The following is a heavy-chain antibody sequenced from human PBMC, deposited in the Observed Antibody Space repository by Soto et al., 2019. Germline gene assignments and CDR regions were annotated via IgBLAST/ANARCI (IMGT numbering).Heavy chain of an antibody. CDR2: IYYSGST. J-gene: IGHJ4*02. D-gene: IGHD2-2*02. V-gene: IGHV4-31*03. Sequence: SETLSLTCTVSGGSISSGGYYWSWIRQHPGKGLEWIGYIYYSGSTYYNPSLKSRVTISVDTSKNQFSLKLSSVTAADTAVYYCARSFRGIVVVPAAIVPGAFDYWGQGTLVTVSS. CDR3: ARSFRGIVVVPAAIVPGAFDY. CDR1: GGSISSGGYY.